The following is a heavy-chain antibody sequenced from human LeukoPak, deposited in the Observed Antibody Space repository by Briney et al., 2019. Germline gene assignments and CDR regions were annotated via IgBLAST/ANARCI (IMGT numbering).Heavy chain of an antibody. J-gene: IGHJ4*02. D-gene: IGHD2-2*02. CDR1: GGSISSYY. CDR2: IYTSGST. V-gene: IGHV4-4*07. CDR3: ARGPVVPAAIDY. Sequence: SETLSLTCTVSGGSISSYYWSWVRQPAGKGLEWIGRIYTSGSTNYNPSLKSRVTMSVDTSKNQFSLKLSSVTAADTAVYYCARGPVVPAAIDYWGQGTLVTVSS.